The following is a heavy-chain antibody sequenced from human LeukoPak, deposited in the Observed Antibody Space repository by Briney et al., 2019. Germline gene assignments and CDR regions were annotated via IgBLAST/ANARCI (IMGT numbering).Heavy chain of an antibody. V-gene: IGHV5-51*01. CDR2: IYPGESDT. Sequence: GGSLEISCKGSGYSFTSYWIGWVRQMPGKGLEWMGIIYPGESDTRYSPSFQGQVTISADKSISTAYLQWSSLKASDTAMYYCARHASVIRGIAVAGVPHYYYYGMDVWGQGTTVTVSS. CDR3: ARHASVIRGIAVAGVPHYYYYGMDV. CDR1: GYSFTSYW. D-gene: IGHD6-19*01. J-gene: IGHJ6*02.